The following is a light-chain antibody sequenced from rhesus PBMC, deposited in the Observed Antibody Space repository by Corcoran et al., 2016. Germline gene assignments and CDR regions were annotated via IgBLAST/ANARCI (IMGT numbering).Light chain of an antibody. CDR2: DAS. J-gene: IGKJ2*01. Sequence: DIQMTQSPSSLSASVGAKVTITCHASQGINTWLVWYQQKPGKAPKPLIYDASSLQSGAPSRFSGSGTGKDFTLTNSSRQPEDFATYYCQQYKDVPYSFGHGTKVEIK. CDR1: QGINTW. V-gene: IGKV1-19*01. CDR3: QQYKDVPYS.